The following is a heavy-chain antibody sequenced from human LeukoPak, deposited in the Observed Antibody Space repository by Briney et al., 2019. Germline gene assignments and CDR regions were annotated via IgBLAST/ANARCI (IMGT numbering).Heavy chain of an antibody. D-gene: IGHD3-9*01. J-gene: IGHJ3*01. CDR1: GFSFSSDW. CDR2: INQDGSKK. CDR3: ARDPDILTGVAYDF. V-gene: IGHV3-7*05. Sequence: QTGASLRLSCAASGFSFSSDWMNWVRQAPGKGLEWVANINQDGSKKYYVDSVKGRFTISRDNAKNSLYLQMNSLRAEDTAVYYCARDPDILTGVAYDFWGQGTMVTVSS.